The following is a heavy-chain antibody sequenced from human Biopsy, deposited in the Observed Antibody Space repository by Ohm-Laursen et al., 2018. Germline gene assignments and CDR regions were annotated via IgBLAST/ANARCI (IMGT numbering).Heavy chain of an antibody. V-gene: IGHV4-59*07. Sequence: DTLSFTCSVSGGSIISYYWTWIRQPPGKGLEWIGHVYNGGITNYNPSLKSRVTISKDTSKNQFSLQVNSVTAADTAVYYCARTPRDSFWSGSYKRGLWFDPWGQGTLVIVSS. CDR1: GGSIISYY. CDR3: ARTPRDSFWSGSYKRGLWFDP. J-gene: IGHJ5*02. CDR2: VYNGGIT. D-gene: IGHD3-3*01.